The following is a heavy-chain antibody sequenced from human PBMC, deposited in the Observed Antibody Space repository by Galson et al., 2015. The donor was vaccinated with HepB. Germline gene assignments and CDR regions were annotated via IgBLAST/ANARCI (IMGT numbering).Heavy chain of an antibody. D-gene: IGHD2-2*01. J-gene: IGHJ3*02. CDR2: IYPGDSDT. CDR1: GYSFTSYW. V-gene: IGHV5-51*03. CDR3: ARPLSQLLLHDAFDI. Sequence: QSGAEVKKPGESLKISCKGYGYSFTSYWIGWVRQMPGKGLEWMGSIYPGDSDTRYSPSFQGQVTISADKSISTAYLQWSSLKASDTAMYYCARPLSQLLLHDAFDIWGQGTMVTVS.